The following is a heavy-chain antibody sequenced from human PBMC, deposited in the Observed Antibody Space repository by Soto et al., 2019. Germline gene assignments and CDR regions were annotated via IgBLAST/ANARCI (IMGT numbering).Heavy chain of an antibody. V-gene: IGHV4-34*01. Sequence: SETLSLTCAVYGGSFSGYYWSWIRQPPGKGLEWIGEINHSGSTNYNPSLKSRVTISVDTSKNQFSLKLSSVTAADTAVYYCAGEGGIAVAGTKGYWGQGTLVTVSS. CDR1: GGSFSGYY. J-gene: IGHJ4*02. CDR3: AGEGGIAVAGTKGY. D-gene: IGHD6-19*01. CDR2: INHSGST.